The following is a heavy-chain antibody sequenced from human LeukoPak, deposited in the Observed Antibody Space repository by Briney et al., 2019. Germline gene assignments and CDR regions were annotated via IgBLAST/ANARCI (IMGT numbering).Heavy chain of an antibody. CDR2: INPNSGGT. CDR1: GYTFTSYD. D-gene: IGHD5-12*01. Sequence: ASVKVSCKASGYTFTSYDINWVRQAPGQGLEWMGRINPNSGGTNYAQKFQGRVTMTRDTSISTAYMELSRLRSDDTAVYYCARAVATIADFDYWGQGTLVTVSS. CDR3: ARAVATIADFDY. V-gene: IGHV1-2*06. J-gene: IGHJ4*02.